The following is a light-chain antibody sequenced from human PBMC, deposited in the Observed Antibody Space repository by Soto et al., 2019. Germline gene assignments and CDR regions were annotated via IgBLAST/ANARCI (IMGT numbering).Light chain of an antibody. CDR3: QQYYSYPRIT. CDR1: QGISSY. CDR2: AAS. Sequence: AILITQSQPSLSPSTVDIVTITCRVSQGISSYLAWYQQKPGKAPKLLIYAASTLQSGVPSRFSGSGSGTDFTLTISCLQSEDFATYYCQQYYSYPRITFGQGTRLEIK. J-gene: IGKJ5*01. V-gene: IGKV1-8*01.